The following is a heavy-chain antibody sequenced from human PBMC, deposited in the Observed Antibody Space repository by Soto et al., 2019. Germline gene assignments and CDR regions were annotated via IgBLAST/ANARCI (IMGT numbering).Heavy chain of an antibody. J-gene: IGHJ5*02. CDR3: AAQPTYFDFWSDYPPWFDP. CDR1: GYTFTSYG. Sequence: ASVKVSCKASGYTFTSYGISWVRQAPGQGLEWMGGSDPEDGEPIYAQKFQGRVTMTQDTSTDTAYMEMSSLTSEDTAVYYCAAQPTYFDFWSDYPPWFDPWGQGTLVTVSS. V-gene: IGHV1-24*01. D-gene: IGHD3-3*01. CDR2: SDPEDGEP.